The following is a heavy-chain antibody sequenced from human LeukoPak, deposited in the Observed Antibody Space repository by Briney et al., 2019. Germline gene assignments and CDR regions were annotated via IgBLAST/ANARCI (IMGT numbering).Heavy chain of an antibody. V-gene: IGHV3-23*01. CDR1: GFTFSSYG. CDR3: AKESYCSSTSCYYRHGNYFDY. CDR2: ISGSGGST. J-gene: IGHJ4*02. Sequence: QTGGSLRLSCAASGFTFSSYGMSWVRQAPGKGLEWVSAISGSGGSTYYADSVKGRFTISRDNSKNTLYLQMNSLRAEDTAVYYCAKESYCSSTSCYYRHGNYFDYWGQGTLVTASS. D-gene: IGHD2-2*01.